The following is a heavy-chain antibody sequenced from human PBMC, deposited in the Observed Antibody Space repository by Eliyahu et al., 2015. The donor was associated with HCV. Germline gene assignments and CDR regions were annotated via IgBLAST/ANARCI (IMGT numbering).Heavy chain of an antibody. J-gene: IGHJ4*02. D-gene: IGHD3-10*01. CDR2: ISRSSRHI. CDR3: AREKSAYYGSGSYPHSFDD. V-gene: IGHV3-21*06. CDR1: XFTFXXYX. Sequence: EVQLVESGGGLVKPGGSLRLSCAASXFTFXXYXLNWVRQAPGKGLEWVSSISRSSRHIFYADSVKGRFTISRDNAKNSLYLQMNSLRVEDTAVYYCAREKSAYYGSGSYPHSFDDWGQGTLVTVSS.